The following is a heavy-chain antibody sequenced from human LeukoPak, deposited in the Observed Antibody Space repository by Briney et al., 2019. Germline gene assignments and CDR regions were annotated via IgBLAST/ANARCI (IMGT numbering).Heavy chain of an antibody. CDR2: IYYSGST. Sequence: SETLSLTCTVSGGSISSYYWSWIRQPPGKGLEWIGYIYYSGSTNYNPSLKSRVTISVDTSKNQFSLKLSSVTAAATAVYYCARGGYCSGGSCYSDAFDIWGQGTMVTVSS. CDR3: ARGGYCSGGSCYSDAFDI. CDR1: GGSISSYY. V-gene: IGHV4-59*12. J-gene: IGHJ3*02. D-gene: IGHD2-15*01.